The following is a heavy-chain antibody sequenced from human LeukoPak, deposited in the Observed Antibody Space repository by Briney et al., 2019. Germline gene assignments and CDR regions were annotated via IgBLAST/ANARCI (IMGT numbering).Heavy chain of an antibody. J-gene: IGHJ1*01. V-gene: IGHV3-23*01. CDR3: AKGSHYSSY. CDR2: ISGGGGST. Sequence: GGSLRLSCAASGFTFSSYARSWVRQAPGKGREGVSAISGGGGSTYYADSGKGRFTISRDNSKDPLYLQMHSLRAEDKAVYSCAKGSHYSSYWGQGTLVTVSS. D-gene: IGHD2-15*01. CDR1: GFTFSSYA.